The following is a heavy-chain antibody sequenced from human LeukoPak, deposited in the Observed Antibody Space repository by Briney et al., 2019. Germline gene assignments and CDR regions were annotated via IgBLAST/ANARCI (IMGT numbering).Heavy chain of an antibody. V-gene: IGHV4-59*01. CDR2: IYYSGST. CDR3: ARDLGGRAFDI. J-gene: IGHJ3*02. Sequence: SETLSLTCTVSGGSISSYYWSWIRQPPGKGLEWIGYIYYSGSTNYNPSLKSRVTISVDTSKNQFSLKLSSVTAADTAVYYCARDLGGRAFDIWGQGTMVTVSS. CDR1: GGSISSYY.